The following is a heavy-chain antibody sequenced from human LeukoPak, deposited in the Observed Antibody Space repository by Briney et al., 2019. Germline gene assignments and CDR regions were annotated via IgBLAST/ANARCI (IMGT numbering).Heavy chain of an antibody. CDR2: ISGSGGST. J-gene: IGHJ6*02. CDR3: ASDPILYCTNGVCSRPIYYYYGMDV. Sequence: GGSLRLSCAASGFTFSSCAMSWVRQAPGKGLEWVSAISGSGGSTYYADSVKGRFTISRDNSKNTLYLQMNSLRAEDTAVYYCASDPILYCTNGVCSRPIYYYYGMDVWGQGTTVTVSS. V-gene: IGHV3-23*01. CDR1: GFTFSSCA. D-gene: IGHD2-8*01.